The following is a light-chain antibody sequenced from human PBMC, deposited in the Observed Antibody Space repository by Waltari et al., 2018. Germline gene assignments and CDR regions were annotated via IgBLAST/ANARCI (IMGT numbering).Light chain of an antibody. CDR2: NAN. Sequence: QSVVTQAPSFSVSPGGTVTLTCGLSSGSVSTSYYPSWYQQTPGRPPRTLIYNANTRSSGVPDRFSGSILGNKAALTITGAQADDESDYYCVLYMTSGISVFGGGTKLTVL. V-gene: IGLV8-61*01. J-gene: IGLJ3*02. CDR3: VLYMTSGISV. CDR1: SGSVSTSYY.